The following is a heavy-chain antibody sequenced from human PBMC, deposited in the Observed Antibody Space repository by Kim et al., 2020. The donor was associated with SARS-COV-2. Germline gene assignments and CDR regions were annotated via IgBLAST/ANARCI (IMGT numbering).Heavy chain of an antibody. CDR2: IYYSGST. Sequence: SETLSLTCTVSGGSISSSSYYWGWIRQPPGKGLEWIGSIYYSGSTYYNPSLKSRVTISVDTSKNQFSLKLSSVTAADTAVYYCASLLVATVMEEGWGQGTLVTVSS. CDR1: GGSISSSSYY. D-gene: IGHD5-12*01. CDR3: ASLLVATVMEEG. J-gene: IGHJ4*02. V-gene: IGHV4-39*01.